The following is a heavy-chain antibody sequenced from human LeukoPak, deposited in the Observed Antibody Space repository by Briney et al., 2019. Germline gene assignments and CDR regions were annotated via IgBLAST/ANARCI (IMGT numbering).Heavy chain of an antibody. CDR2: MKVDGSDI. Sequence: HPGGSLRLSCAAPGFTFTNDFMTWVRQAPGKGLEWVANMKVDGSDIHYVDSVKGRFTISSDNARNSLYLQMNTLRVADTAVYYCARQSYSGYEFFDYWGQGTLVTVSS. V-gene: IGHV3-7*01. CDR3: ARQSYSGYEFFDY. CDR1: GFTFTNDF. J-gene: IGHJ4*02. D-gene: IGHD5-12*01.